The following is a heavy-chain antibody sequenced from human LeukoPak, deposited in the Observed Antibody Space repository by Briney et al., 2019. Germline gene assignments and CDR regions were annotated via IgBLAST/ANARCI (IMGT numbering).Heavy chain of an antibody. CDR2: ISGSGGST. D-gene: IGHD3-22*01. V-gene: IGHV3-23*01. Sequence: GGSLRLSCAASGFTFSSYAMHWVRQAPGKGLEWVSAISGSGGSTYYADSVKGRFTISRDNSKNTLYLQMNSLGAEDTAVYYCAKKAVVVITKGDYWGQGTLVTVSS. CDR3: AKKAVVVITKGDY. J-gene: IGHJ4*02. CDR1: GFTFSSYA.